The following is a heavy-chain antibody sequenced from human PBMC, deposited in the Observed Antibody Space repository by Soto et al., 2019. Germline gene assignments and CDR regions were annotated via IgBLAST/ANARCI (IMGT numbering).Heavy chain of an antibody. CDR2: IYSSGTT. CDR3: ASPDGCPWRTIDY. V-gene: IGHV4-31*03. CDR1: TGSISSGGYY. J-gene: IGHJ4*02. Sequence: QVKLQESGPGLVKPSQTLSLTCTVSTGSISSGGYYWSWIRQHPGKGLEWIGNIYSSGTTYYNPSLKSRVTVSVDRSKTQFSLPLRYVTAAASAVYYCASPDGCPWRTIDYWGQGTPVTVSS. D-gene: IGHD3-3*01.